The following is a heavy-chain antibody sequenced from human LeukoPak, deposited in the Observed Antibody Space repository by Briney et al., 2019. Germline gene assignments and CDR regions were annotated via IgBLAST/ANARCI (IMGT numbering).Heavy chain of an antibody. CDR1: GFRFSSYS. CDR3: AREEVFITGTTAAFDI. CDR2: ISSSSSYI. V-gene: IGHV3-21*01. D-gene: IGHD1-7*01. J-gene: IGHJ3*02. Sequence: GGSLRLSCAASGFRFSSYSMNWVRQAPGKGLEWVSSISSSSSYIYYADSVKGRFTISRDNAKNSLYLQMNSLRAEDTAVYYCAREEVFITGTTAAFDIWGQGTMVTVSS.